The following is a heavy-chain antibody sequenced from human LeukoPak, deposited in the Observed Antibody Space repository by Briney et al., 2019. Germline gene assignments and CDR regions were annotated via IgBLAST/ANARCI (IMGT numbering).Heavy chain of an antibody. J-gene: IGHJ5*02. CDR1: GGPISSGGYY. V-gene: IGHV4-31*03. CDR3: ARDLSKYQLPPGGFDP. Sequence: SQTLSLTCTGSGGPISSGGYYWSWIRQHPGKGLEWIGYIYYSGSTYYNPSLKRRVTISVDTSKNQFSLKLSSVTAADTAVYYCARDLSKYQLPPGGFDPWGQGTLVTVSS. CDR2: IYYSGST. D-gene: IGHD2-2*01.